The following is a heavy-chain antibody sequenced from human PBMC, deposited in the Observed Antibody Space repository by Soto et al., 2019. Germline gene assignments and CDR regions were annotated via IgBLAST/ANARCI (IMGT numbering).Heavy chain of an antibody. J-gene: IGHJ6*03. Sequence: SETLSLTCTVSGGSISSYYWSWIRQPPGKGLEWIGYIYYSGSTNYNPSLKSRVTISVDTSKNQFSLKLSSVTAADTAVYYCASQYYDFWSGETNMDVWGKGTTVTVSS. CDR3: ASQYYDFWSGETNMDV. V-gene: IGHV4-59*08. CDR1: GGSISSYY. D-gene: IGHD3-3*01. CDR2: IYYSGST.